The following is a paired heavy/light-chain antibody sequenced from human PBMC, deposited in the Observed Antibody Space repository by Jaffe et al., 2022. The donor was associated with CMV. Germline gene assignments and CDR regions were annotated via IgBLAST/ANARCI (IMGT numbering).Heavy chain of an antibody. CDR1: GFTFSDYY. D-gene: IGHD3-16*01. CDR2: ISSSSSYT. Sequence: QVQLVESGGGLVKPGGSLRLSCAASGFTFSDYYMSWIRQAPGKGLEWVSYISSSSSYTNYADSVKGRFTISRDNAKNSLYLQMNSLRAEDTAVYYCARGPYVWGSYEDYWGQGTLVTVSS. J-gene: IGHJ4*02. CDR3: ARGPYVWGSYEDY. V-gene: IGHV3-11*06.
Light chain of an antibody. Sequence: QSVLTQPPSVSAAPGQKVTISCSGSSSNIGNNYVSWYQQLPGTAPKLLIYDNNKRPSGIPDRFSGSKSGTSATLGITGLQTGDEADYYCGTWDSSRRVFGGGTKLTVL. V-gene: IGLV1-51*01. CDR3: GTWDSSRRV. J-gene: IGLJ3*02. CDR1: SSNIGNNY. CDR2: DNN.